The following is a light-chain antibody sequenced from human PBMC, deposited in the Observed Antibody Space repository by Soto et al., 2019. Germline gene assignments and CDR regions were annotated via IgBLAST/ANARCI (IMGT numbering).Light chain of an antibody. CDR1: RSDVGSYNL. Sequence: QSALTQPASVSGSPGQSITISCTGTRSDVGSYNLVSWSQHHPGKAPKLMIYDDSKRPSGVSNRFSGSKSGNTASLTISGLQAEDEDDYYCSSYAGSTVDVFGTGTKLTVL. CDR2: DDS. V-gene: IGLV2-23*01. CDR3: SSYAGSTVDV. J-gene: IGLJ1*01.